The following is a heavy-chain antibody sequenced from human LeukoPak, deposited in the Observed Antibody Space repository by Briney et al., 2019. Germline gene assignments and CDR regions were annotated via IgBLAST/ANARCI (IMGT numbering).Heavy chain of an antibody. V-gene: IGHV3-49*04. CDR2: IRSKAYGGTT. J-gene: IGHJ4*02. D-gene: IGHD3-3*01. Sequence: GGSLRLSCTASGFTFGDYAMTWVRQAPGKGLEWVGFIRSKAYGGTTEYVASVKGRFTISRDDSKSIAYLQMNSLKTEDTAVYYCTRDYGFWSGHYYWGQGTLVTVSS. CDR3: TRDYGFWSGHYY. CDR1: GFTFGDYA.